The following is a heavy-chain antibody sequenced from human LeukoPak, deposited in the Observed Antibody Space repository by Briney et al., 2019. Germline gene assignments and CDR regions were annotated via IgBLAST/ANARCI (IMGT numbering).Heavy chain of an antibody. J-gene: IGHJ4*02. D-gene: IGHD3-22*01. CDR1: GFAFSNYF. CDR2: LKKDGSEQ. Sequence: GGSLTLSCEASGFAFSNYFMTWVRQAPGRGLEWVVNLKKDGSEQNYVDSVKGRFTISRDNAKNSLYLQMNSLRAEDTAVYYCAGSSSGHDGSGYRPFDYWGQGTLVTVSS. V-gene: IGHV3-7*01. CDR3: AGSSSGHDGSGYRPFDY.